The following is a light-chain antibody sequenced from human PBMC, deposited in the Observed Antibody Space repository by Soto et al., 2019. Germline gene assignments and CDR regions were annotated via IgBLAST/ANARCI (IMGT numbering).Light chain of an antibody. J-gene: IGKJ4*01. CDR1: QSVTSGY. CDR2: GAS. CDR3: QQYGRSPLT. Sequence: EIVVTQSPGTLSLSLGEKVTLSCRASQSVTSGYLAWYHQKPGQPPRLLIYGASSRATGIPDRFSGSGSGTDFTLTISRLEPEDSAVYYCQQYGRSPLTFGGGTKVEI. V-gene: IGKV3-20*01.